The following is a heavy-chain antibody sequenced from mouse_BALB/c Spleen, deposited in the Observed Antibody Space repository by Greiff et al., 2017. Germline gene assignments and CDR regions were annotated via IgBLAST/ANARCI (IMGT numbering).Heavy chain of an antibody. Sequence: EVQLQQSGPGLVKPSQSLSLTCTVTGYSITSDYAWNWIRQFPGNKLEWMGYISYSGSTSYNPSLKSRISITRDTSKNQFFLQLNSVTTEDTATYYCARGVRGDAMDYWGQGTSVTVSS. CDR1: GYSITSDYA. J-gene: IGHJ4*01. V-gene: IGHV3-2*02. CDR3: ARGVRGDAMDY. D-gene: IGHD2-14*01. CDR2: ISYSGST.